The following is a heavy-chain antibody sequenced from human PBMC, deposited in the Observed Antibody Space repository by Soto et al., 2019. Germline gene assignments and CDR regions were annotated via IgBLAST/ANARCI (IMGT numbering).Heavy chain of an antibody. CDR3: ARVADYYDSSGYYGPDY. Sequence: GASVKVSCKASGYTFTSYGISWARQAPGQGLEWMGWISAYNGNTNYAQELQGRVTMTTDTSTSTAYMELRSLRSDDTAVYYCARVADYYDSSGYYGPDYWGQGTLVTVSS. J-gene: IGHJ4*02. CDR2: ISAYNGNT. CDR1: GYTFTSYG. D-gene: IGHD3-22*01. V-gene: IGHV1-18*01.